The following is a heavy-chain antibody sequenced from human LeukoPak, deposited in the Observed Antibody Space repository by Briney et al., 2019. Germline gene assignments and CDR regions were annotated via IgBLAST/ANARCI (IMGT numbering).Heavy chain of an antibody. D-gene: IGHD2-2*01. CDR3: ARGRRDTQYQVFGF. V-gene: IGHV3-7*01. J-gene: IGHJ4*02. CDR1: GFTFSNFW. Sequence: GGSLRLSCVASGFTFSNFWMNWVRQAPGRGLEGVANIKEDGSDGYYVDSVKGRFTISRDNAKNSRFMQLNSLRAEDTALYHCARGRRDTQYQVFGFWGQGTLVTVSS. CDR2: IKEDGSDG.